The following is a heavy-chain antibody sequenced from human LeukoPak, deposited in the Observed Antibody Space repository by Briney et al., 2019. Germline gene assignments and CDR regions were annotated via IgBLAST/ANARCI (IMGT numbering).Heavy chain of an antibody. CDR1: GYTFTGYY. Sequence: ASVKVSCKASGYTFTGYYMRWVRQAPGQGLEWMGWINPNSGGTNYAQKFRGRVTMTRDTSISTAYMELSRLRSDDTAVYYCARDNSYDYDSSGYCGYWGQGTLVTVSS. CDR2: INPNSGGT. V-gene: IGHV1-2*02. D-gene: IGHD3-22*01. CDR3: ARDNSYDYDSSGYCGY. J-gene: IGHJ4*02.